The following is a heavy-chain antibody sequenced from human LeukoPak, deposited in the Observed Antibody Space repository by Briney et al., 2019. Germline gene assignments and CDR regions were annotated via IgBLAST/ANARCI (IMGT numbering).Heavy chain of an antibody. V-gene: IGHV4-39*01. Sequence: PSETLSLTCTVSGDSISTGNYYWGWIRQPPGKGLEWIGSVYYSGSTYYNPSLKSRVTMSADTSKNQFSMRLSSVTAADTAVYYCATHSSGYDSGNDAFDIWGQGTMVTVSS. D-gene: IGHD3-22*01. CDR3: ATHSSGYDSGNDAFDI. CDR2: VYYSGST. CDR1: GDSISTGNYY. J-gene: IGHJ3*02.